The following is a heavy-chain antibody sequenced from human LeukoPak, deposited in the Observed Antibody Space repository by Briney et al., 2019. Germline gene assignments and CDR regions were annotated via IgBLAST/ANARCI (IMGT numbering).Heavy chain of an antibody. CDR2: INHSGST. D-gene: IGHD5-18*01. J-gene: IGHJ4*02. V-gene: IGHV4-34*01. CDR3: ARRGYSYGFDY. Sequence: SETLSLTCAVYGGSFSGYYWSWIRQPPGKGLEWIGEINHSGSTNYNPSLKSRVTISVDTSKNQFSLKLSSVTAADTAVYYCARRGYSYGFDYWGQGTLVAVSS. CDR1: GGSFSGYY.